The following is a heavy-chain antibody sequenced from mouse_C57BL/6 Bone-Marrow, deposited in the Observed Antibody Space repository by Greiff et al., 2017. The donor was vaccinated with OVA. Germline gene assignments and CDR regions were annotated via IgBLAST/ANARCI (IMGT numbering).Heavy chain of an antibody. J-gene: IGHJ4*01. CDR1: GYTFTSYW. CDR3: ARSYYYGSSLYYAMYY. D-gene: IGHD1-1*01. CDR2: INPSSGYT. V-gene: IGHV1-7*01. Sequence: VQLQQSGAELAKPGASVTLSCKASGYTFTSYWMHWVKQRPGQGLEWIGYINPSSGYTKYNQKFKDKATLTADKSSSTASMQLRSLTYEDSAFYDYARSYYYGSSLYYAMYYWGQGTSVTVSS.